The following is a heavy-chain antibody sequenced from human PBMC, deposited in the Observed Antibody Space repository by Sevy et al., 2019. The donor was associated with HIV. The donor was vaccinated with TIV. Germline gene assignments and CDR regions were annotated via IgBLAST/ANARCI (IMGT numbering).Heavy chain of an antibody. J-gene: IGHJ4*02. CDR1: GYSFTTYG. CDR3: ARDKMVNTDNYFDY. D-gene: IGHD2-8*01. CDR2: ISGYNGKT. Sequence: ASVKVSCKASGYSFTTYGISWVRQAPGQGLEWMGWISGYNGKTNHAQKLQGRVTMTTDTSTSTAYLELRGLRSDDTVVYYCARDKMVNTDNYFDYWGQGTLVTVSS. V-gene: IGHV1-18*01.